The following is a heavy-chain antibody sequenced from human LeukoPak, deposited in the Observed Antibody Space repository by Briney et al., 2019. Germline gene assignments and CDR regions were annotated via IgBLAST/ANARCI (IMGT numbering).Heavy chain of an antibody. D-gene: IGHD1-26*01. Sequence: GGSLRLSCAASGFTVSSNYMSWVRQAPGKGLEWVSVIYSGGSTYYADSVKDRFTISRDNSKNTLYLQMNSLRAEDTAVYYCARGVGATNRYFDLWGRGTLVTVSS. V-gene: IGHV3-66*01. CDR2: IYSGGST. J-gene: IGHJ2*01. CDR3: ARGVGATNRYFDL. CDR1: GFTVSSNY.